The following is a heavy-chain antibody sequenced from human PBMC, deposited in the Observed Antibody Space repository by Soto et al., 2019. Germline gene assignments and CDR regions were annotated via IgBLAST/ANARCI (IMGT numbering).Heavy chain of an antibody. CDR2: IIPIFGTA. D-gene: IGHD1-26*01. V-gene: IGHV1-69*13. Sequence: SVKVSCKASGYTFTSYAMHWVRQAPGQGLEWMGGIIPIFGTANYAQKFQGRVTITADESTSTAYMELSSLRSEDTAVYYCARGKGVGATMAMDYWGQGTLVTVSS. CDR1: GYTFTSYA. CDR3: ARGKGVGATMAMDY. J-gene: IGHJ4*02.